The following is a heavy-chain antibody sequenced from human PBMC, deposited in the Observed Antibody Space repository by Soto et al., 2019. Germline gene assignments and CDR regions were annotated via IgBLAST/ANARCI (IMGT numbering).Heavy chain of an antibody. CDR1: GFTFSSYA. V-gene: IGHV3-30-3*01. CDR3: ARDPGVGVVTASYYYGMDV. Sequence: SLRRSCAASGFTFSSYAMHWVRQAPGKGLEWVAVISYDGSNKYYADSVKGRFTISRDNSKNTLYLQMNSLRAEDTAVYYCARDPGVGVVTASYYYGMDVWGQGTTVTVSS. D-gene: IGHD3-3*01. CDR2: ISYDGSNK. J-gene: IGHJ6*02.